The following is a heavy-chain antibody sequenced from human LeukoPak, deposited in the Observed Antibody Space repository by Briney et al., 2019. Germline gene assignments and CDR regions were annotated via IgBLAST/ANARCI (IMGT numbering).Heavy chain of an antibody. D-gene: IGHD4-17*01. Sequence: SQTLSLTCTVSGGSISSGSYYWSWIRQPAGKGLEWIGRIYTSGSTNYNPSLKSRVTISVDTSKNQFSLKLSSVTAADTAVYYCARVGYGDYVLYYYYMGVWGKGTTVTVSS. CDR2: IYTSGST. CDR1: GGSISSGSYY. V-gene: IGHV4-61*02. CDR3: ARVGYGDYVLYYYYMGV. J-gene: IGHJ6*03.